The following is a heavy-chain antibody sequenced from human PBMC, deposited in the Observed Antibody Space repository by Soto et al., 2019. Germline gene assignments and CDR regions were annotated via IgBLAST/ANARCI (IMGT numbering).Heavy chain of an antibody. CDR2: FIPIVGMA. CDR3: AKGHDNYFDYGMDV. Sequence: QVQLVQSGSEVKKPGSSVKVSCKASGGTLTSFAISWVRQAPGQGLEWVGTFIPIVGMAKYGQSFQGRVTISADQSTNTLFMELRSLSYEDTAMYYCAKGHDNYFDYGMDVWGQGTTVTVSS. V-gene: IGHV1-69*04. J-gene: IGHJ6*02. CDR1: GGTLTSFA. D-gene: IGHD1-1*01.